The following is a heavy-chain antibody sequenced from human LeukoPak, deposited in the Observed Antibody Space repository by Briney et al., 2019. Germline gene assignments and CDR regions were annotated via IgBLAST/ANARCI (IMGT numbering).Heavy chain of an antibody. CDR3: ARGFYDFWSGYPVDY. D-gene: IGHD3-3*01. J-gene: IGHJ4*02. CDR1: GFTFSSYS. Sequence: GGSLRLSCAASGFTFSSYSMNWVRQAPGKGLEWVSYISSSSSTIYYADSAKGRFTISRDNAKNSLYLQMNSLRAEDTAVYYCARGFYDFWSGYPVDYWGQGTLVTVSS. CDR2: ISSSSSTI. V-gene: IGHV3-48*01.